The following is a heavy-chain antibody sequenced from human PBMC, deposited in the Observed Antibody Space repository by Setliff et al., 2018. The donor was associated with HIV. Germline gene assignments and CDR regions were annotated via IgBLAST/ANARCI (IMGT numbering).Heavy chain of an antibody. Sequence: SETLSLTCGLNGVPFSDYYWNWIRQSPGKGLEWIVEVNHNGNINYNPSLQSRVTVSVDTSKPQFSLKMNSVTAADTAVYYCATTIVGVTTEMYWGQGTLVTVSS. CDR3: ATTIVGVTTEMY. CDR2: VNHNGNI. CDR1: GVPFSDYY. J-gene: IGHJ4*02. D-gene: IGHD2-21*02. V-gene: IGHV4-34*01.